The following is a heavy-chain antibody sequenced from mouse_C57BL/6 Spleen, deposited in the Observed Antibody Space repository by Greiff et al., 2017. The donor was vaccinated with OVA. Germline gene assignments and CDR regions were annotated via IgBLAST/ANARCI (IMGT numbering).Heavy chain of an antibody. V-gene: IGHV1-43*01. CDR1: GYSFTGYY. CDR3: ARYDYDGFDY. J-gene: IGHJ2*01. CDR2: INPSTGGT. Sequence: EVQLQQSGPELVKPGASVKISCKASGYSFTGYYMHWVKQSSEKSLEWIGEINPSTGGTSYNQKFKGKATLTVDKSSSTAYMQLKSLTSEDSAVYYCARYDYDGFDYWGQGTTLTVSS. D-gene: IGHD2-4*01.